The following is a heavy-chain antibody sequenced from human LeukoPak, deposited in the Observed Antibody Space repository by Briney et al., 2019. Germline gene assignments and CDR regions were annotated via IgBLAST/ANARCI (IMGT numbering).Heavy chain of an antibody. CDR1: GGSISSGGYS. CDR3: ARDRPYGSGESYGMDV. V-gene: IGHV4-61*08. D-gene: IGHD3-10*01. Sequence: KSSQTLSLTCAVSGGSISSGGYSWSWIRQPPGKGLEWIGYIYYSGSTNYNPSLKSRVTISVDTSKNQFSLKLSSVTAADTAVYYCARDRPYGSGESYGMDVWGQGTTVTVSS. J-gene: IGHJ6*02. CDR2: IYYSGST.